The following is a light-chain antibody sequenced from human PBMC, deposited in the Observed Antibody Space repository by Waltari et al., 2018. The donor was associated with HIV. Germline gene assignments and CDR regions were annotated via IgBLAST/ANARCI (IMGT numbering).Light chain of an antibody. Sequence: EIVMTQSPATLSVSPGERATLSCRASQSVSSNLAWYQQTPGQAPRLLIYGASTRATGIPARFSGSGSGTEFTLTISSLQSEDFALYYCQHYDNWRRTFGQGTMVEI. CDR2: GAS. V-gene: IGKV3-15*01. CDR1: QSVSSN. CDR3: QHYDNWRRT. J-gene: IGKJ1*01.